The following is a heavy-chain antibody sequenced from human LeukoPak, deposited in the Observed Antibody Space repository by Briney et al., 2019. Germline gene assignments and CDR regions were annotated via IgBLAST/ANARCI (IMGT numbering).Heavy chain of an antibody. Sequence: GESLKISCKGSGYSFTSYWIGWVRQMPGKGLEWMGIIYPGDSDTRYSPSFQGQVTISRDNSKNTLYLQMNSLRAEDTAVYYCAKEGHTAPDYWGQGTLVTVSS. CDR1: GYSFTSYW. D-gene: IGHD5-18*01. CDR2: IYPGDSDT. CDR3: AKEGHTAPDY. V-gene: IGHV5-51*01. J-gene: IGHJ4*02.